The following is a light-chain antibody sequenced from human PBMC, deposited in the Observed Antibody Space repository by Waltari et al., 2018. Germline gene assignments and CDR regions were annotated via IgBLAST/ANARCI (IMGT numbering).Light chain of an antibody. V-gene: IGLV2-14*01. Sequence: QSALTQPASVSGSPGQSITISCPGTSSDVGAYNYVSWYQQHPGKAPKLMIYEVSNRPSGLSNRFSGSKSGNTASLTISGLQAEDEADYYCSSYTTSSTVVFGGGTKLTVL. J-gene: IGLJ2*01. CDR1: SSDVGAYNY. CDR2: EVS. CDR3: SSYTTSSTVV.